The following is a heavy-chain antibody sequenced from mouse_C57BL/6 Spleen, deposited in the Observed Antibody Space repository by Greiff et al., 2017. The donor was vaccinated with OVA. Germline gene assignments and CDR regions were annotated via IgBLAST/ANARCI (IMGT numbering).Heavy chain of an antibody. J-gene: IGHJ3*01. Sequence: QVQLKQPGAELVKPGASVKVSCKASGYTFTSYWMHWVKQRPGQGLEWIGRIHPSDSDTNYNQKFKGKATLTVDKSSSTAYVQLSSLTSEDSAVYYCAIDPLEDGSGFAYWGQGTLVTVSA. CDR3: AIDPLEDGSGFAY. V-gene: IGHV1-74*01. CDR1: GYTFTSYW. D-gene: IGHD2-3*01. CDR2: IHPSDSDT.